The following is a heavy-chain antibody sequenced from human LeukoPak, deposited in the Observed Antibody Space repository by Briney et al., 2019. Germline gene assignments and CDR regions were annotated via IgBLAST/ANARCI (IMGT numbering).Heavy chain of an antibody. CDR2: ISWNSGSI. J-gene: IGHJ3*02. Sequence: GGSLRLSCAASGFTFDDYAMHWVRQAPGKGLEWVSGISWNSGSIGYADSVKGRSTISRDDAKNSLYLQMNSLSAEDMALYYCAKAHTYYYDSSGPQGAFDIWGQGTMVTVSS. CDR1: GFTFDDYA. CDR3: AKAHTYYYDSSGPQGAFDI. V-gene: IGHV3-9*03. D-gene: IGHD3-22*01.